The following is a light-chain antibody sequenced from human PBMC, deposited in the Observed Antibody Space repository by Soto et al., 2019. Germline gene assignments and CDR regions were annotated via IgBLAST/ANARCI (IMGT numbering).Light chain of an antibody. J-gene: IGKJ2*01. CDR3: QQFNRYPLT. CDR1: QDIDTA. V-gene: IGKV1-13*02. CDR2: DAS. Sequence: AVQLTQPPSSLSATVGDSVTITCRASQDIDTALAWYHQKPGKAPKLLIYDASSLESGVPSRFSGTGSGTDFTLTIRGLQPEDFATYYCQQFNRYPLTFGQGTNLESK.